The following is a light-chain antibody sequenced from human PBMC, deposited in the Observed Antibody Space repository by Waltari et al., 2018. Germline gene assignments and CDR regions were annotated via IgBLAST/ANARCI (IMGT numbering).Light chain of an antibody. CDR2: AAT. Sequence: LQMTQSPSSLSASVGDTVTITCRASQGISSYLNWFQQKPGKAPKLLIYAATTLQSGVPSRFSGSGSGTEFTLTISSLQPEDFAAYYCLQHNSYPYSFGQGTKVEIK. CDR3: LQHNSYPYS. CDR1: QGISSY. V-gene: IGKV1-17*01. J-gene: IGKJ2*03.